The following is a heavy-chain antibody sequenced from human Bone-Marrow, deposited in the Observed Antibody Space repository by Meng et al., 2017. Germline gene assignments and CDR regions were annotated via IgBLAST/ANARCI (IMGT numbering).Heavy chain of an antibody. Sequence: QVQLQQWGAGLLQPSETLSLTCAVYGGSFSGYYWCWIRQPPGKGLEWIGEINHSGSTNYNPSLKSRVTISVDTSKNQISLRLSSVIAADTAVYYCVYFWSGYFTSGQGTLVTVSS. CDR1: GGSFSGYY. D-gene: IGHD3-3*01. CDR2: INHSGST. J-gene: IGHJ5*02. CDR3: VYFWSGYFT. V-gene: IGHV4-34*01.